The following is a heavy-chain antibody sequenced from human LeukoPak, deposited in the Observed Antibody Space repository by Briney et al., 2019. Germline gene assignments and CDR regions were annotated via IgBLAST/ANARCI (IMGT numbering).Heavy chain of an antibody. CDR2: IYHTGST. V-gene: IGHV4-38-2*02. Sequence: ETLSLTCTVSGYSISSGYNWGWLRQPPGAGLEWIGSIYHTGSTYYNPSLKSRVTVSVDTSKNQFSLKVTSVTAADTAVYYCARETTRDRFMDVWGKGTTVTVSS. D-gene: IGHD4-17*01. CDR3: ARETTRDRFMDV. CDR1: GYSISSGYN. J-gene: IGHJ6*03.